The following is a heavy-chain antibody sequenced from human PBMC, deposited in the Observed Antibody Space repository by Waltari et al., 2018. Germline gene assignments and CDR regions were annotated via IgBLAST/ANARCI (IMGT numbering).Heavy chain of an antibody. CDR2: ISSSSSYI. V-gene: IGHV3-21*01. Sequence: EVQLVESGGGLVKPGGSLRLSCAASGFTFSSYGLHWVRQAPGKGLEWVSSISSSSSYIYYADSVKGRFTISRDNAKNSLYLQMNSLRAEDTAVYYCARAVPHTAIDDYWGQGTLVTVSS. CDR3: ARAVPHTAIDDY. D-gene: IGHD5-18*01. CDR1: GFTFSSYG. J-gene: IGHJ4*02.